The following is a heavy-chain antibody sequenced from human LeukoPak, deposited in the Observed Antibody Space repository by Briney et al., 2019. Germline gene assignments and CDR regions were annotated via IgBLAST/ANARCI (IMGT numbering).Heavy chain of an antibody. CDR1: GGSISSSNW. CDR3: ASSSGYSAYNWFDP. CDR2: IYHSGST. D-gene: IGHD3-22*01. Sequence: SETLSLTCAVSGGSISSSNWWSWVRQPPGKGLEWIGEIYHSGSTNYNPSLKSRVTISVDKSKNQFSLKLSSVTAADTAVYYCASSSGYSAYNWFDPWGQGTLVTVSS. J-gene: IGHJ5*02. V-gene: IGHV4-4*02.